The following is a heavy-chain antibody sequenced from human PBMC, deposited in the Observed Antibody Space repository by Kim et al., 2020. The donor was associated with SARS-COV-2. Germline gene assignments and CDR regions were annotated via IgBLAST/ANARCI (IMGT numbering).Heavy chain of an antibody. CDR1: GGTFSSYA. J-gene: IGHJ4*02. CDR2: IIPIFGTA. D-gene: IGHD2-8*02. CDR3: ARTEGFTGGGDYDY. Sequence: SVKVSCKASGGTFSSYAISWVRQAPGQGLEWMGWIIPIFGTANYAQKFQGRVTITTDESTSTAYMELSSLRSEDTAVYYCARTEGFTGGGDYDYWGQGTLVTVSS. V-gene: IGHV1-69*05.